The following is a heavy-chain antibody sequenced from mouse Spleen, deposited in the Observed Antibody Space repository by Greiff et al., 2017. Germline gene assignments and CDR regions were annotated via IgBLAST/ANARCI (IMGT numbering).Heavy chain of an antibody. J-gene: IGHJ3*01. D-gene: IGHD4-1*01. CDR3: ARDLTGTNGFAY. CDR1: GFTFSSYA. CDR2: ISDGGSYT. Sequence: PLLASGGGLVKPGGSLKLSCAASGFTFSSYAMSWVRQTPEKRLEWVATISDGGSYTYYPDNVKGRFTISRDNAKNNLYLQMSHLKSEDTAMYYCARDLTGTNGFAYWGQGTLVTVSA. V-gene: IGHV5-4*01.